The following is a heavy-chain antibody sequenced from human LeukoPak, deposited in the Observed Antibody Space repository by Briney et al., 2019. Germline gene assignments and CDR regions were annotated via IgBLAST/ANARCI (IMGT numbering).Heavy chain of an antibody. CDR1: GYSISSGYY. CDR3: ARTSSSWDNDSNYTFDY. Sequence: SETLSLTCTVSGYSISSGYYWGWIRQPPGKGLEWIGSIYHSGSTYYNPSLKSRVTISVDTSKNQFSLKLSSVTAADTAVYYCARTSSSWDNDSNYTFDYWGQGTLVTVSS. CDR2: IYHSGST. D-gene: IGHD6-13*01. J-gene: IGHJ4*02. V-gene: IGHV4-38-2*02.